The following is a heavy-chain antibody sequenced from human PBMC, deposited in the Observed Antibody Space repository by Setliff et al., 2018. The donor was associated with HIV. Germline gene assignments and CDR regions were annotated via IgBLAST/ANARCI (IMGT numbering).Heavy chain of an antibody. D-gene: IGHD2-2*01. CDR2: IDHSGST. J-gene: IGHJ3*01. Sequence: SETLSLTCAVYGGSFSGYYWSWIRQAPGKGLEWIGEIDHSGSTNYNPSLKSRVTISVDTSKNHFSLRLTSVTAADTALYYCARDDSIVLVPAIMRGDGFDFWGQGRMVTVSS. CDR3: ARDDSIVLVPAIMRGDGFDF. V-gene: IGHV4-34*01. CDR1: GGSFSGYY.